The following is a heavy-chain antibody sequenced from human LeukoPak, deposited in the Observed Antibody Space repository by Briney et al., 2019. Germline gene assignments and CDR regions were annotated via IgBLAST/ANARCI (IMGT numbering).Heavy chain of an antibody. CDR1: GYSFTSYW. Sequence: PGESLRISCKGSGYSFTSYWIGWVRQMPGKGLEWMGIIYPGDSATRYSPSFQGQVTISADKSISTAYLQWSSLKASDTAMYYCARLRGCGGVCYFTQEYYFDYWGQGTLVTVSS. CDR2: IYPGDSAT. CDR3: ARLRGCGGVCYFTQEYYFDY. J-gene: IGHJ4*02. V-gene: IGHV5-51*01. D-gene: IGHD2-21*02.